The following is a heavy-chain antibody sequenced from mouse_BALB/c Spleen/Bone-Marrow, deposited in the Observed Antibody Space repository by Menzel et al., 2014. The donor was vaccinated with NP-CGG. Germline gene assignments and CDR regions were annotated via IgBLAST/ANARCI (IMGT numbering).Heavy chain of an antibody. V-gene: IGHV1-4*01. D-gene: IGHD2-3*01. CDR3: ARRDDGYVFFDY. J-gene: IGHJ2*01. CDR1: GYTFTTYT. CDR2: INPSSGYT. Sequence: VQVVESGAELARPGASVKMSCRASGYTFTTYTIHWVRQRPGQGLEWIGYINPSSGYTNYIQKFKDKATLTADKSSSTAYMQLSSLTSGDSAVYYCARRDDGYVFFDYWGQGTTLTVSS.